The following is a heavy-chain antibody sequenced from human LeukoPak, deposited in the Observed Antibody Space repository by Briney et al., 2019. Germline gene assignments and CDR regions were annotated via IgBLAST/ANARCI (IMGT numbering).Heavy chain of an antibody. CDR1: GYTFTSYD. V-gene: IGHV1-8*01. CDR3: ARGPPYETAPRNIYYYYSYYIDV. CDR2: MNPNSGNT. J-gene: IGHJ6*03. Sequence: ASVTVSYKASGYTFTSYDINWVRQAPGQGREWMGWMNPNSGNTGYAQKLQGRVTMTRNTAISTAYMELSRLRSDDTAVYYCARGPPYETAPRNIYYYYSYYIDVWGKGTTVTVSS. D-gene: IGHD5-12*01.